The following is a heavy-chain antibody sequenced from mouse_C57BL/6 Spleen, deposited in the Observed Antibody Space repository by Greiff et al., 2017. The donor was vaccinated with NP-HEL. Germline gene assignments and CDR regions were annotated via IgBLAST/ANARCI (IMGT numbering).Heavy chain of an antibody. CDR3: ARGGSSSFDY. J-gene: IGHJ2*01. Sequence: EVKLMESGGGLVKPGGSLKLSCAASGFTFSSYAMSWVRQTPEKRLEWVATISDGGSYTYYPDNVKGRFTISRDNAKNNLYLQMSHLKSDDTAMYYCARGGSSSFDYWGQGTTLTVSS. CDR2: ISDGGSYT. D-gene: IGHD1-1*01. V-gene: IGHV5-4*03. CDR1: GFTFSSYA.